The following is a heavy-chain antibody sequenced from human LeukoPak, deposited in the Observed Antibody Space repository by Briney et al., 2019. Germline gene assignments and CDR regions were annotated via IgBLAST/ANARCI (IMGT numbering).Heavy chain of an antibody. CDR1: GFTFSSYA. CDR2: ISGRGDNT. Sequence: GGSLRLSCAASGFTFSSYAMSWVRQAPGKGLEWVSGISGRGDNTYYADSVKGRFTISRDNSKNTLYVQVNSLGTEDTAAYYCAKGSYYDSSGSFYFDYWGQGTLVTVSS. J-gene: IGHJ4*02. CDR3: AKGSYYDSSGSFYFDY. V-gene: IGHV3-23*01. D-gene: IGHD3-22*01.